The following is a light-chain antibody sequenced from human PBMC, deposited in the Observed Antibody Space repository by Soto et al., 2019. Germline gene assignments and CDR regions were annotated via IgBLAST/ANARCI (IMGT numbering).Light chain of an antibody. J-gene: IGKJ4*01. Sequence: AIQLTQSPSSLSASVGDRVTITCRASQGISSALAWYQQKQGKAPKVLIYDASSLESGVPSSFSGSGSGTDFTLTISSLQPEDFATYYCQQFNSFPFTFGGGTKVEIK. CDR2: DAS. CDR3: QQFNSFPFT. V-gene: IGKV1-13*02. CDR1: QGISSA.